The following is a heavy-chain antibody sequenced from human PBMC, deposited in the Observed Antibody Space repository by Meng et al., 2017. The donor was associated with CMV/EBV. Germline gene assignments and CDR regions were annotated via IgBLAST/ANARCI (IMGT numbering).Heavy chain of an antibody. CDR3: ARDPTGDFWSGYYFDY. J-gene: IGHJ4*02. CDR1: GFTFSSYA. CDR2: ISYDGSNK. Sequence: QVQLVESXXGVVQPGRSVRLSWXASGFTFSSYAMHWVRQAPGKGLEWVAVISYDGSNKYYADSVKGRFTISRDNSKNTLYLQMNSLRAEDTAVYYCARDPTGDFWSGYYFDYWGQGTLVTVSS. D-gene: IGHD3-3*01. V-gene: IGHV3-30-3*01.